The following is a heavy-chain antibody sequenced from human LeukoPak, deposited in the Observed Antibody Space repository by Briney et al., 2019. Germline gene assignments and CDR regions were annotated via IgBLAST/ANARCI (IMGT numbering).Heavy chain of an antibody. D-gene: IGHD2-15*01. J-gene: IGHJ4*02. CDR1: GFTVNSNY. CDR3: AGHCSGGSCYGGLFDY. V-gene: IGHV3-53*01. CDR2: IYSGGST. Sequence: PGGSLRLSCAASGFTVNSNYMSWVRQAPGKGLEWVSVIYSGGSTYYADSVKGRFTISRDNSKNTLYLQMNSLRAEDTAVYYCAGHCSGGSCYGGLFDYWGQGTLVTVSS.